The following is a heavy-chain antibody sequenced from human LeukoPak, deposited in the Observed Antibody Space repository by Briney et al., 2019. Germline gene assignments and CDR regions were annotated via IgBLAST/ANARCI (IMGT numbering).Heavy chain of an antibody. CDR3: TRVRGDIVVVPALGFDY. Sequence: PGGSLRLSCTASGFTFGDYAMSWFRQAPGKGLEWVGFIRSKAYGGTTEYAASVKGRFTISRDDSKSIAYPQMNSLKTEDTAVYYCTRVRGDIVVVPALGFDYWGQGTLVTVSS. CDR1: GFTFGDYA. CDR2: IRSKAYGGTT. D-gene: IGHD2-2*01. V-gene: IGHV3-49*03. J-gene: IGHJ4*02.